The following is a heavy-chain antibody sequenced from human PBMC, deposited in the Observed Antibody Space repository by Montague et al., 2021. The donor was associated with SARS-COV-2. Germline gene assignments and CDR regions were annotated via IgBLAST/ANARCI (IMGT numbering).Heavy chain of an antibody. CDR1: GGSISSSY. CDR3: ARSSGSYSTFDF. CDR2: IYYSGST. Sequence: SETLSLTCTVSGGSISSSYWTWIRQPPGKGLEWIGYIYYSGSTSYNPSLKSRVTMSVDTSKNQFSLKLSSVTAADTGVYYCARSSGSYSTFDFWGQGTLVTVSS. J-gene: IGHJ4*02. D-gene: IGHD3-10*01. V-gene: IGHV4-59*08.